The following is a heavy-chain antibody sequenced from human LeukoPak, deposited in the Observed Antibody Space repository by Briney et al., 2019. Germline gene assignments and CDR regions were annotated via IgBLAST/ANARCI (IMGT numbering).Heavy chain of an antibody. CDR1: GFTFDDYG. Sequence: PGGSLRLSCAASGFTFDDYGMSWVRQAPGKGLEWVSGINWNGGSTGYADSVKGRFTISRDNAKNSLYLQMNSLRAGDTAVYYCAKDGYTSSWYGYYYYYMDVWGKGTTVTISS. J-gene: IGHJ6*03. D-gene: IGHD6-13*01. CDR3: AKDGYTSSWYGYYYYYMDV. CDR2: INWNGGST. V-gene: IGHV3-20*04.